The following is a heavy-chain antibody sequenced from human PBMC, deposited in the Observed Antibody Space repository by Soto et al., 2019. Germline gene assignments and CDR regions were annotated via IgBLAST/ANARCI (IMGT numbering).Heavy chain of an antibody. D-gene: IGHD5-12*01. Sequence: GGSLRLSCAASGFTFSGYIMNWVRQAPGKGLEWLSYIDSSSKTIYYADSVKGRFIISRDNAKNSLYLQMNSLRDEDTAVYHCARGGVATIFGDSWGQGTLITVSS. V-gene: IGHV3-48*02. CDR2: IDSSSKTI. CDR3: ARGGVATIFGDS. J-gene: IGHJ5*01. CDR1: GFTFSGYI.